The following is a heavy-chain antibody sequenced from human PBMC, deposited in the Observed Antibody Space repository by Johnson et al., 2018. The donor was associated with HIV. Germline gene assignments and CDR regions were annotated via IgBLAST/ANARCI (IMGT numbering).Heavy chain of an antibody. Sequence: QVQLVESGGGVVQPGRSLRLSCGASGFTFNSYAIHWVRQAPGKGLEWVGVISYDGSIKYYADSVKGRFTISRDNSKNTLYLQMNSLRAEDTAVYYCARGAAFDIWGQGTMVTVSS. J-gene: IGHJ3*02. CDR2: ISYDGSIK. CDR3: ARGAAFDI. CDR1: GFTFNSYA. V-gene: IGHV3-30*04.